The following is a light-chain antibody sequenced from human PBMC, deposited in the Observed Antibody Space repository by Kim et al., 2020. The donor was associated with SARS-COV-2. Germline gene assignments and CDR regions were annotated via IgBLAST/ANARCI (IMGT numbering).Light chain of an antibody. CDR3: QAWDSGYV. Sequence: SYELTQPPSVSVSPGQTASITCSGDKLGDKYACWYQQKPGQSPVLVIYQDSKRPSGIPERFSGSNSGNTATLTISGTQAMDEADYYCQAWDSGYVFGTGT. CDR1: KLGDKY. J-gene: IGLJ1*01. CDR2: QDS. V-gene: IGLV3-1*01.